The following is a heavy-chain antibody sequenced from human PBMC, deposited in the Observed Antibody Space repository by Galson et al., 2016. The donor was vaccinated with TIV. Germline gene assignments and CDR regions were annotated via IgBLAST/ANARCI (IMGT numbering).Heavy chain of an antibody. D-gene: IGHD2-2*03. CDR1: GYTFSHYF. CDR2: INPNSGGT. V-gene: IGHV1-2*02. J-gene: IGHJ6*02. Sequence: SVKVSCKASGYTFSHYFMHRVRQAPGQGLEWMGWINPNSGGTNYALKFQGRVTMTRDTAISTGYMELSSLTSDDTAVYYCARERGPGYCSDTSWYGYYGIDVWGQGTTVTVSS. CDR3: ARERGPGYCSDTSWYGYYGIDV.